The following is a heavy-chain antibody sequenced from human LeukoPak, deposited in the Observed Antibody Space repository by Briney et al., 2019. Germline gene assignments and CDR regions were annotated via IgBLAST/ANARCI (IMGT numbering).Heavy chain of an antibody. CDR1: GFPFSSYW. CDR3: TRVGYIDEGIDY. CDR2: IKQDGSKK. D-gene: IGHD5-24*01. Sequence: GGSLRLSCVASGFPFSSYWMTWDRQAPGKGLEWVANIKQDGSKKSYVDSVKGRFTISRDNAKNSLYLQMNSLRAEDTAIYYCTRVGYIDEGIDYWDQGTLVTVFS. J-gene: IGHJ4*02. V-gene: IGHV3-7*04.